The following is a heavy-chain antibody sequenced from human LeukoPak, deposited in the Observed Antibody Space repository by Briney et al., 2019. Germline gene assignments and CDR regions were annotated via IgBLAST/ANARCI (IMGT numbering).Heavy chain of an antibody. CDR2: IYYSGST. Sequence: PSETLSLTCSVSGGSISTYYWSWIRQTAGKGLEWIGYIYYSGSTNYNPSLKSRVTISVDTSKNQFSLKLSSVTAADTAVYYCARSHDYGDFDYWGQGTLVTVSS. J-gene: IGHJ4*02. V-gene: IGHV4-59*01. D-gene: IGHD4-17*01. CDR3: ARSHDYGDFDY. CDR1: GGSISTYY.